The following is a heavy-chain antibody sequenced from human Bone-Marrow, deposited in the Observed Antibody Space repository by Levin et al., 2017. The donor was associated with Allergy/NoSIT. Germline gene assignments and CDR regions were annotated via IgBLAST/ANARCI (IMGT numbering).Heavy chain of an antibody. D-gene: IGHD6-13*01. J-gene: IGHJ4*02. CDR2: ISYDGSNK. Sequence: GGSLRLSCAGSGFIFNSYAMHWVRQAPGKGLEWVAVISYDGSNKHYADSVKGRFTISRDNSKNTLSLQMNSLRGEDTAVYYCARDHWQQLALDYWGQGTLVTVSS. V-gene: IGHV3-30-3*01. CDR1: GFIFNSYA. CDR3: ARDHWQQLALDY.